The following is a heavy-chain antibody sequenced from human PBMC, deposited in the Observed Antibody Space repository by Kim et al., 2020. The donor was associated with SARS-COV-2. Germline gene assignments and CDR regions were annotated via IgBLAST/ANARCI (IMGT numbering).Heavy chain of an antibody. J-gene: IGHJ4*02. D-gene: IGHD2-15*01. V-gene: IGHV4-39*01. CDR3: ARLDYCSGGSCYSYFDY. CDR1: GGSISSSSYY. Sequence: SETLSLTCTVSGGSISSSSYYWGWIRQPPGKGLEWIGSIYYSGSTYYNPSLKSRVTISVDTSKNQFSLKLSSVTAADTAVYYCARLDYCSGGSCYSYFDYWGQGTLVTVSS. CDR2: IYYSGST.